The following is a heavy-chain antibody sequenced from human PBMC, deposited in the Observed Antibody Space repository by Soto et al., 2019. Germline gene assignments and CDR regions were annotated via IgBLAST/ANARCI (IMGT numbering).Heavy chain of an antibody. Sequence: QVQLQESGPGLVKPSETLSLTCSVSDGSVNSGNYYWSWIRQPPGKGLEWIGHIYYIGTTDYNPSLKSRVTISVDTSKNQFSLKVTPVTAADTAVYFCAREEKQLSRYGGDFDYWSQGILVTVSS. CDR1: DGSVNSGNYY. CDR3: AREEKQLSRYGGDFDY. CDR2: IYYIGTT. J-gene: IGHJ4*02. V-gene: IGHV4-61*01. D-gene: IGHD3-16*01.